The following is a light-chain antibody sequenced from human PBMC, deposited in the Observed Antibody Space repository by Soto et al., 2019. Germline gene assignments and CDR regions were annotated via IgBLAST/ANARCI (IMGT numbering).Light chain of an antibody. CDR2: KAS. CDR3: QKYNSYSPK. CDR1: QSISSW. V-gene: IGKV1-5*03. Sequence: DIQMTHSPSTLSASVLYRVTITFRASQSISSWLAWYQQKPGKAPKLLIYKASSLESGVPSRLSGSGSGTEFTLTISSLQPDDFATYYCQKYNSYSPKFGQGTKVDIK. J-gene: IGKJ1*01.